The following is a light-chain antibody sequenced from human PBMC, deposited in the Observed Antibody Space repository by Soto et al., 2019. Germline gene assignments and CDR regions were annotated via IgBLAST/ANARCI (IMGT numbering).Light chain of an antibody. CDR3: QQYSISPRT. Sequence: EMGWPKPQAPFFCPQGEGPTLSARPSQSVGSSLACYQQKPGKAPRLLIYGASSRATGIPDRFSGSGSGTDFTLTISRLEPEDFAVYYCQQYSISPRTFGQGTKVEIK. V-gene: IGKV3-20*01. CDR1: QSVGSS. CDR2: GAS. J-gene: IGKJ1*01.